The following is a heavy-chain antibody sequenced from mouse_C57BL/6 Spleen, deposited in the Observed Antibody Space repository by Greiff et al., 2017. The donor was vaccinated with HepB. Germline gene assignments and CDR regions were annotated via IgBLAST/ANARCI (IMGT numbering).Heavy chain of an antibody. Sequence: EVMLVESGEGLVKPGGSLKLSCAASGFTFSSYAMSWVRQTPEKRLEWVAYISSGGDYIYYADTVKGRFTISRDNARNTLYLQMSSLKSEDTAMYYCTREGLGLYYAMDYWGQGTSVTVSS. V-gene: IGHV5-9-1*02. CDR1: GFTFSSYA. D-gene: IGHD4-1*01. CDR2: ISSGGDYI. CDR3: TREGLGLYYAMDY. J-gene: IGHJ4*01.